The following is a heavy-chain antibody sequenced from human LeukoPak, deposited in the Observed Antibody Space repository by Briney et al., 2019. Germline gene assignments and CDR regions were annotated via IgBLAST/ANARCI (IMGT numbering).Heavy chain of an antibody. Sequence: SETLSLTCTVSGGSISSYYWSWIRQPPGKGLEWIGYIYYSGSTNYNPSLKSRVTISVDTSKSQFSLRLSSVTAADTAVYYCARDGSSGWYWVDYWGQRTLVTVSS. J-gene: IGHJ4*02. V-gene: IGHV4-59*01. CDR3: ARDGSSGWYWVDY. D-gene: IGHD6-19*01. CDR1: GGSISSYY. CDR2: IYYSGST.